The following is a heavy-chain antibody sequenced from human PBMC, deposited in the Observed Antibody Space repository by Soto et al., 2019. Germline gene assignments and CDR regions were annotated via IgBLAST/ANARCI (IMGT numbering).Heavy chain of an antibody. CDR3: AKNYFFDS. Sequence: GGSLRLSCASSGFTFSSYAMSWARQAPGKGLEWVSSISTSGVPHYADSVKGRFTISRDNSENTLDLQMFSLTTEDTAVYYCAKNYFFDSWGRGTLVTVSS. CDR1: GFTFSSYA. J-gene: IGHJ5*01. V-gene: IGHV3-23*01. D-gene: IGHD3-9*01. CDR2: ISTSGVP.